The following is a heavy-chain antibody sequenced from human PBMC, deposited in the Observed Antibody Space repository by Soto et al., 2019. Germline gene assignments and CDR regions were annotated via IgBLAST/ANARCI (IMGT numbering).Heavy chain of an antibody. CDR3: ARSSSSSGP. CDR1: GFTFSSYA. D-gene: IGHD6-6*01. V-gene: IGHV3-23*01. CDR2: ISDSGTST. J-gene: IGHJ4*02. Sequence: EVQLLESGGSLVQPGGSLRLSCAASGFTFSSYAMSWVRQGPGKGLEWVSAISDSGTSTYYADSVKGRFTISRDNSKSTLYLQRNSLRDEDTATYYWARSSSSSGPWGQGTLVSVSS.